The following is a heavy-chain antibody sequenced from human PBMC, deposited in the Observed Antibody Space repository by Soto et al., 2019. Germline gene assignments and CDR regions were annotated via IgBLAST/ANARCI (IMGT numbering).Heavy chain of an antibody. CDR1: GYTFTSYG. V-gene: IGHV1-18*01. J-gene: IGHJ4*02. D-gene: IGHD1-26*01. CDR2: ISAYNGNR. CDR3: ARDQVGATGDY. Sequence: QIQLVQSGAEVKKPGASVKVSCKASGYTFTSYGISWVRQAPGQGLEWMGWISAYNGNRNYAQKVQGRVTMTTDTSTNTAYMERRSLRSDDTAVYYCARDQVGATGDYWGQGTLVTVSS.